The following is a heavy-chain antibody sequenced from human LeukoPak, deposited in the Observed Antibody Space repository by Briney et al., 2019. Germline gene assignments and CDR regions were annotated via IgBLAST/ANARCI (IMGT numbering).Heavy chain of an antibody. Sequence: SETLSLTCTVSGGSISSYYWSWIRQPPGKGQEWFGYIYYSGSTNYNPSLKSRVTISVDTSKNQSSLKLRSVTAADTAVYYCARQRLAAAGSSHFDYWGQGTLVTVSS. CDR1: GGSISSYY. V-gene: IGHV4-59*08. CDR3: ARQRLAAAGSSHFDY. CDR2: IYYSGST. D-gene: IGHD6-13*01. J-gene: IGHJ4*02.